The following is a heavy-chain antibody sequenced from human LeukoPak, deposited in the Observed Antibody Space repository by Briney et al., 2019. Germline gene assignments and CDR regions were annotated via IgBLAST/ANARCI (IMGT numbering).Heavy chain of an antibody. J-gene: IGHJ4*02. V-gene: IGHV3-7*01. CDR1: GFTFSSDW. CDR3: ASDGGWGKLYS. Sequence: GGSLRLSCVGFGFTFSSDWMSWVRQAPGKGLEWVANIKQDGSERYYVDSVKGRFTISRDNAKNSLYLQMNSLRAEDTAVYYCASDGGWGKLYSWGQGTLVTVSS. CDR2: IKQDGSER. D-gene: IGHD7-27*01.